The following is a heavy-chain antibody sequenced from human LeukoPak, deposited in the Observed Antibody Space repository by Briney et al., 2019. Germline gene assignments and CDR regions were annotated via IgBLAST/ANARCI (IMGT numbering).Heavy chain of an antibody. J-gene: IGHJ4*02. CDR2: ISGSGGST. CDR1: GFTFSSYT. D-gene: IGHD1-26*01. CDR3: AKGIKWELPFDY. Sequence: GGSLRLSCAASGFTFSSYTIHWVRQAPGKGLEWVSAISGSGGSTYYADSVKGRFTISRDNSKNTLYLQMNSLRAEDTAVYYCAKGIKWELPFDYWGQGTLVTVSS. V-gene: IGHV3-23*01.